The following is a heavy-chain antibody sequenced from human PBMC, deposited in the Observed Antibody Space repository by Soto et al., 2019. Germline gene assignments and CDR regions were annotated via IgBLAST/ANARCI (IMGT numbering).Heavy chain of an antibody. V-gene: IGHV3-7*01. CDR3: GRKGGGSSSGNGWFDP. D-gene: IGHD6-6*01. J-gene: IGHJ5*02. CDR1: GFTFSSYC. CDR2: IKQDGSEK. Sequence: EVQMVESGGGLVQPGGSLRLSCAASGFTFSSYCINWVRQAPGKGLEWVANIKQDGSEKYADSVKGRFTISRDNAKNSLFLQMNSRGAGDRAVIYWGRKGGGSSSGNGWFDPGAQGTLAPVSS.